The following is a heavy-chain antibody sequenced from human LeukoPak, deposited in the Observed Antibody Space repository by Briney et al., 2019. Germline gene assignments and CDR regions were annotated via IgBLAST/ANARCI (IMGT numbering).Heavy chain of an antibody. V-gene: IGHV4-59*01. CDR3: ARERAVAGSFDY. Sequence: PSETLSLTCTVSGGSISSYDWSWIRQPPGKGLEWIGYIYYSGSTSYNPSLKSRVTISIDTSKNQFSLKLSSVTAADTAVYYCARERAVAGSFDYWGQGALVTVSS. D-gene: IGHD6-13*01. CDR2: IYYSGST. CDR1: GGSISSYD. J-gene: IGHJ4*02.